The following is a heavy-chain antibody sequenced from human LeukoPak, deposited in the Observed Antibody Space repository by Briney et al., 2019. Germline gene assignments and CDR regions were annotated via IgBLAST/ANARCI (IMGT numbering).Heavy chain of an antibody. CDR2: ISSSSSYI. CDR1: GFTFSSYS. D-gene: IGHD6-6*01. J-gene: IGHJ4*02. V-gene: IGHV3-21*01. CDR3: ARDRIAARPGRPNYFDY. Sequence: GGSLGLSCAASGFTFSSYSMNWVRQAPGKGLEWVSSISSSSSYIYYADSVKGRFTISRDNAKNSLYLQMNSLRAEDTAVYYCARDRIAARPGRPNYFDYWGQGTLVTVSS.